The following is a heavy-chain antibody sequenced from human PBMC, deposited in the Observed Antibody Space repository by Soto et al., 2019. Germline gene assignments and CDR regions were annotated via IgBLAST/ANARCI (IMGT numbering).Heavy chain of an antibody. CDR3: AMEYCSSTSCYRDY. CDR2: IIPILGIA. CDR1: GGTFSSYT. V-gene: IGHV1-69*02. J-gene: IGHJ4*02. D-gene: IGHD2-2*02. Sequence: QVQLVQSGAEVKKPGSSVKVSCKASGGTFSSYTISWVRQAPGQGLEWMGRIIPILGIANYAQKLQGRVKINADKSTSTAHMELSSLRSEDTAVYYCAMEYCSSTSCYRDYWGQGTLVTVSS.